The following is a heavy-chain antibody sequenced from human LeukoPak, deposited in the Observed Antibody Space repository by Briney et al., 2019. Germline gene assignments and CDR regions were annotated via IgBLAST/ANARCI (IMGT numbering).Heavy chain of an antibody. CDR3: AKDALLWFGELLKGYYFDY. CDR1: GFTFSSYG. CDR2: ISYDGSNK. Sequence: GRSLRLSCAASGFTFSSYGMHWVRQAPGKGLEWVAVISYDGSNKYYADSVKGRFTISRDNSKNTLYLQMNSLRAEDTAVYYCAKDALLWFGELLKGYYFDYWGQGTLVTVSS. V-gene: IGHV3-30*18. J-gene: IGHJ4*02. D-gene: IGHD3-10*01.